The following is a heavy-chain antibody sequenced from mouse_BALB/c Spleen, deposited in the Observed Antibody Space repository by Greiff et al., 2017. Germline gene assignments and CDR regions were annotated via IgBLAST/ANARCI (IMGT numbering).Heavy chain of an antibody. CDR3: ARDKGSFY. V-gene: IGHV3-6*02. CDR1: GYSITSGYY. CDR2: ISYDGSN. J-gene: IGHJ2*01. Sequence: VQLQQSGPGLVKPSQSLSLTCSVTGYSITSGYYWNWIRQFPGNKLEWMGYISYDGSNNYNPSLKNRISITRDTSKNQFFLKLNSVTTEDTATYYCARDKGSFYWGQGTTLTVSS. D-gene: IGHD1-3*01.